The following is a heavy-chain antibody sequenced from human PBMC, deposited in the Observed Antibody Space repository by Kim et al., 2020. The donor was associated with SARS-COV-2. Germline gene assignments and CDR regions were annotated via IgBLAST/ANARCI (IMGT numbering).Heavy chain of an antibody. CDR3: ASQKSGYSYDFGFDP. D-gene: IGHD5-18*01. V-gene: IGHV4-39*01. J-gene: IGHJ5*02. CDR1: GGSISSSSYY. Sequence: SETLSLTCTVSGGSISSSSYYWGWIRQPPGKGLEWIGSIYYSGSTYSNPSLKSRVTISVDTTKNEFSLQLSSVTAADTAVYCCASQKSGYSYDFGFDPLG. CDR2: IYYSGST.